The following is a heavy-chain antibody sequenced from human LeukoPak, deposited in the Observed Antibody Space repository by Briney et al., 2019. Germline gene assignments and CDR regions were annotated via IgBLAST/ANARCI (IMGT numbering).Heavy chain of an antibody. D-gene: IGHD5-18*01. V-gene: IGHV3-23*01. Sequence: GGSLRLSCAASGFTFSTFAMIWVRQPPGKGLEWVSSIFPSSDEIHYADSVRGRFTISRDNSKSTLSLQMNSLRVEDTAIYYCATYRQVLLPFESWGQGTLVTVSP. CDR2: IFPSSDEI. CDR1: GFTFSTFA. J-gene: IGHJ4*02. CDR3: ATYRQVLLPFES.